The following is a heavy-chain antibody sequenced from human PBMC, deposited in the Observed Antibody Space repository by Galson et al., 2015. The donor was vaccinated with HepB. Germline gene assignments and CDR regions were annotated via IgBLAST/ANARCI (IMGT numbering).Heavy chain of an antibody. CDR2: VSGSGGHT. CDR1: GFTFSSYA. J-gene: IGHJ4*02. CDR3: AKSNRHCLRTTCYTNTASSDY. Sequence: SLRLSCAASGFTFSSYAMSWVRQAPGKGLEWVSAVSGSGGHTYYADSVKGRFTISRDNSKNTLYLQMNCLRAEDTAVYYCAKSNRHCLRTTCYTNTASSDYWGQGALVTVSS. D-gene: IGHD2-2*02. V-gene: IGHV3-23*01.